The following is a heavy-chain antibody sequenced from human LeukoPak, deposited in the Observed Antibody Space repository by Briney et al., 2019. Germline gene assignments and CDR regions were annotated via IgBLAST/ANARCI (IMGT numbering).Heavy chain of an antibody. CDR1: GYSISSGYY. Sequence: SETLSLSCTVSGYSISSGYYWGWSRQPPGKGLEWIGSIYHSGSTYYKPSLKSRVTISVDTSKNQVSLKLSSVTDADTAVYYCARGAQQYQLLFWFDPWGQGTLVTVSS. V-gene: IGHV4-38-2*02. CDR3: ARGAQQYQLLFWFDP. CDR2: IYHSGST. J-gene: IGHJ5*02. D-gene: IGHD2-2*01.